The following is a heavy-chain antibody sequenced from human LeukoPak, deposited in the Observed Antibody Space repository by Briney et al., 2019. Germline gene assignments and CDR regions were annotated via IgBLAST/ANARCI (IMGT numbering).Heavy chain of an antibody. CDR2: INPSGGST. Sequence: ASVKVSCKASGYTFTSYYIHWVRQAPGQGLEWMGIINPSGGSTNYAQKFQGRVTMTRDTSTSTVYMELSSLRSEDRAVYYCARSVGSSHSTYYYGMDVWGQGATVTVSS. CDR3: ARSVGSSHSTYYYGMDV. D-gene: IGHD2-2*01. V-gene: IGHV1-46*01. CDR1: GYTFTSYY. J-gene: IGHJ6*02.